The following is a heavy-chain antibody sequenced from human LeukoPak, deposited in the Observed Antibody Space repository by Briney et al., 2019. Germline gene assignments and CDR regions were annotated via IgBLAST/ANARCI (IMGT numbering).Heavy chain of an antibody. J-gene: IGHJ6*02. V-gene: IGHV3-30*03. CDR2: ISYDGSNK. CDR3: ARDHGEVVVAVRDNYYYYYGMDV. CDR1: GFTFSSYG. Sequence: GRSLRLSCAASGFTFSSYGMHWVRQAPGKGLEWVAVISYDGSNKYYADSVKGRFTISRDNSKNTLYLQMNSLRAEDTAVYYCARDHGEVVVAVRDNYYYYYGMDVWGQGTTVTVSS. D-gene: IGHD2-15*01.